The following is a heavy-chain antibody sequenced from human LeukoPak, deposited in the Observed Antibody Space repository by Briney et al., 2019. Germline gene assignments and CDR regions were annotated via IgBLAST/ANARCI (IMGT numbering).Heavy chain of an antibody. V-gene: IGHV4-4*07. Sequence: PSETLSLTCTVSGGSINGYYWSWIRQPAGKGLEWIGRIYNSESINYNPSLKSRVTMSIDTSKNQFSLKLNSVPAADTALYYVSRDRSSSYTRDWFDPWGQGALVTVSS. CDR3: SRDRSSSYTRDWFDP. CDR1: GGSINGYY. CDR2: IYNSESI. J-gene: IGHJ5*02. D-gene: IGHD6-13*01.